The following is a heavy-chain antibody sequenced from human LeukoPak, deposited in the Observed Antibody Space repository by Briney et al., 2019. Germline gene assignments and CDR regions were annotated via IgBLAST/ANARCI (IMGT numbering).Heavy chain of an antibody. J-gene: IGHJ5*02. Sequence: SGTLCLSCAVSGVSFSSGSYYWSCIRPPAGKGLEWFIRIYTSASTNYNPSLHSRVTISVYTSKNQFSLNPISATAAAAAVYYCARGVVPAAMYWFDPWGQGTLVTVSS. CDR1: GVSFSSGSYY. D-gene: IGHD2-2*01. CDR3: ARGVVPAAMYWFDP. CDR2: IYTSAST. V-gene: IGHV4-61*02.